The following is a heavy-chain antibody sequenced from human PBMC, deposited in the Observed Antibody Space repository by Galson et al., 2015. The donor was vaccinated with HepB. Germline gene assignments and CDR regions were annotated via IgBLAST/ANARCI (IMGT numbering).Heavy chain of an antibody. CDR3: ARDRYYDSSGYAF. J-gene: IGHJ4*02. V-gene: IGHV7-4-1*02. Sequence: SVKVSCKASGYSFNRFAINWVRQAPGQGLEWMGWINTNTGNPTYAQGLTGRFVFSLDTSVSTAYLQISSLKAEDAAVYYCARDRYYDSSGYAFWGQGTLVTVSS. CDR2: INTNTGNP. CDR1: GYSFNRFA. D-gene: IGHD3-22*01.